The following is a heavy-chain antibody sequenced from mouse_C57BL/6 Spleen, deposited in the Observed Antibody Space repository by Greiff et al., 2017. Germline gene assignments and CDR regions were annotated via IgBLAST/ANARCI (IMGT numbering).Heavy chain of an antibody. Sequence: QVQLQQSGPELVRPGTSVKVSCKASGYAFTNYSIEWVKQRPGQGLEWIGLINPGSGGTKYNEKFKGKATLTADTTSSTAFMELSSLTSEDSAVYFSANVGNYDSMDYWGQGTSVTVSS. D-gene: IGHD2-1*01. V-gene: IGHV1-54*01. J-gene: IGHJ4*01. CDR1: GYAFTNYS. CDR2: INPGSGGT. CDR3: ANVGNYDSMDY.